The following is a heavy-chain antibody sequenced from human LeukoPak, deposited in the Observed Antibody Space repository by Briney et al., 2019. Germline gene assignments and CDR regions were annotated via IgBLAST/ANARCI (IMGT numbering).Heavy chain of an antibody. Sequence: SETLSLTCTVSGGSISSYYWSWIRQPPGKGLEWIGEINHSGSTNYNPSLKSRVTISVDTSKNQFSLKLSSVTAADTAVYYCARDGMPRSFDYWGQGTLVTVSS. J-gene: IGHJ4*02. CDR3: ARDGMPRSFDY. CDR2: INHSGST. D-gene: IGHD1-26*01. V-gene: IGHV4-34*01. CDR1: GGSISSYY.